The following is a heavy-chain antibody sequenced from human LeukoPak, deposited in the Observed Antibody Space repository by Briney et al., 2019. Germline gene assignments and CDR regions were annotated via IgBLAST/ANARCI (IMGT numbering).Heavy chain of an antibody. CDR1: GGAISSYY. J-gene: IGHJ4*02. D-gene: IGHD3-10*01. CDR2: IYYSGST. CDR3: ARSTYGYSFDY. V-gene: IGHV4-59*01. Sequence: SETLSLTCTVSGGAISSYYWSWIRQPPGKGLEWIAYIYYSGSTNYNPSLRSRVTISVDTSKNQFSLKLTSVTAADTAVYYCARSTYGYSFDYWGQGTLVTVSS.